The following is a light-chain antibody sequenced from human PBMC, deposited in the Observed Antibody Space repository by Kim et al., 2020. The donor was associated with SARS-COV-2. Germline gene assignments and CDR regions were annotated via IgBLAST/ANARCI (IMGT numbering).Light chain of an antibody. CDR3: QQYNSCPLLT. Sequence: EIVMTQSPATLSVSPGERATLSCRASQSISSNLAWYQQKPGQAPRLLIYGGSTRAAGSPARFSGSGSGTEFTLTISSLQSEDFAVDYCQQYNSCPLLTFGGGTKVEIK. CDR1: QSISSN. J-gene: IGKJ4*01. CDR2: GGS. V-gene: IGKV3-15*01.